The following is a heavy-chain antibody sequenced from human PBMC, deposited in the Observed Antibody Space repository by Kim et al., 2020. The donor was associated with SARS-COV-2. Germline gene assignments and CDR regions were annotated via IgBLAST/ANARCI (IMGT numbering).Heavy chain of an antibody. V-gene: IGHV4-59*08. D-gene: IGHD3-3*02. J-gene: IGHJ4*02. CDR2: IYYSGST. CDR3: ARHLGPGPFFDY. Sequence: SETLSLTCTVSGGSISRYYWSWIRQPPGKGLEWIGYIYYSGSTNYNPSLKSRVTISVDTSKNQFSLKLSSVAAADTAVYYCARHLGPGPFFDYWGQGTLV. CDR1: GGSISRYY.